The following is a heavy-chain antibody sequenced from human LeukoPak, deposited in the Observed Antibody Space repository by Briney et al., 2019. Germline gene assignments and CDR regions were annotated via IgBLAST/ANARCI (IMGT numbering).Heavy chain of an antibody. Sequence: GASVKVSCKASGYTFTSYYMHWVRQAPGQGLEWMGIINPSGGNTRYAQKFQGRVTMTRDTSTSTVYMELSSLRSEDTAVYYCARDIGGELRDYWGQGTLVTVSS. CDR2: INPSGGNT. CDR3: ARDIGGELRDY. D-gene: IGHD1-7*01. J-gene: IGHJ4*02. CDR1: GYTFTSYY. V-gene: IGHV1-46*01.